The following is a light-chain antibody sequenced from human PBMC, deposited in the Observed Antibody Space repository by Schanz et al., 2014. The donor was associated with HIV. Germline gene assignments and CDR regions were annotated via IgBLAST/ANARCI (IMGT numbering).Light chain of an antibody. CDR2: EDS. J-gene: IGLJ2*01. CDR1: SSDVGSYNR. CDR3: GSYAGTNNVL. V-gene: IGLV2-14*02. Sequence: QSVLTQPASVSGSPGQSITISCTGTSSDVGSYNRVSWYQQHPGKVPKLMIYEDSKWPSGVSDRFSGLKSGNTASLTVSGLQAEDEADYYCGSYAGTNNVLVGGGTKLTVL.